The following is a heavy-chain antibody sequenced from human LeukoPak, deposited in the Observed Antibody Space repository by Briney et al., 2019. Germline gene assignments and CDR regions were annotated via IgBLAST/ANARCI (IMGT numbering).Heavy chain of an antibody. CDR1: GFRFSGYS. J-gene: IGHJ4*02. D-gene: IGHD1-1*01. CDR3: ARDMDQLPDEN. V-gene: IGHV3-21*01. CDR2: INDYSTEI. Sequence: KTGGSLRLSCVASGFRFSGYSMNWVRQAPGKGLEWVSIINDYSTEIHYADSVKGRFTISRDNAKNSLYLQMSSLRVEDTAVYYCARDMDQLPDENWGRGALVTVSS.